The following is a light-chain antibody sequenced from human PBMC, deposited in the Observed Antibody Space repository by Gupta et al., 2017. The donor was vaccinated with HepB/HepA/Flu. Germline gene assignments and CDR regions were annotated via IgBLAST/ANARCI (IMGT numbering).Light chain of an antibody. V-gene: IGKV1-39*01. Sequence: DIQMTQSPSSLSASVGDRVTITCRASQSSSNYLNWYRQKSGKAPKLLIYAASSLQSGVPSRLRGSGSGTEFTLTISSLRPEDLATYDCQQSNSTPRTLGQGTNVEIK. J-gene: IGKJ1*01. CDR1: QSSSNY. CDR3: QQSNSTPRT. CDR2: AAS.